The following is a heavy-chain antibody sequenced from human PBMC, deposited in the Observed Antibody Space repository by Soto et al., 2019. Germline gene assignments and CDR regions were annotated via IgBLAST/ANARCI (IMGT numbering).Heavy chain of an antibody. D-gene: IGHD5-18*01. CDR3: ARVTRDHNWFDP. Sequence: SETLSLTCTDSGGSISSYYWSWIRQPAGKGLEWIGRIYTSGSTNYNPSLKSRVTMSVDTSKNRFSLKLSSVTAADTAVYYCARVTRDHNWFDPWGQGTLVTVSS. CDR1: GGSISSYY. J-gene: IGHJ5*02. V-gene: IGHV4-4*07. CDR2: IYTSGST.